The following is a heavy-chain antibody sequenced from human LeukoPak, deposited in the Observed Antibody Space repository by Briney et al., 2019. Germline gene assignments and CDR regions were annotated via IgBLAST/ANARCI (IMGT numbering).Heavy chain of an antibody. V-gene: IGHV4-34*01. CDR2: INHSGST. D-gene: IGHD5-18*01. CDR1: GVSFSGYY. CDR3: ARCSAIQLWFYY. J-gene: IGHJ4*02. Sequence: SETLSLTCAVYGVSFSGYYWSWIRQPPGKGLEWIGEINHSGSTNYNPSLKSRVTISVDTSKNQFSLKLSSVTAADTAVYYCARCSAIQLWFYYWGQGTLVTVSS.